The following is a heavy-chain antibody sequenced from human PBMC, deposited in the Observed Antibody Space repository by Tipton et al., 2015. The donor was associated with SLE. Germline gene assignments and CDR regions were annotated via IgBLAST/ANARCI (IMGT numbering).Heavy chain of an antibody. CDR1: GFTASSNY. CDR2: IYSGGST. J-gene: IGHJ3*02. Sequence: SLRLSCAASGFTASSNYMSWVRQAPGKGLEWVSVIYSGGSTYYADSVKGRFTISRHNSKNTLYLQMNSLRAEDPAVYYCARAMSDYYYDSSDAFDIWGQGTMVTVSS. CDR3: ARAMSDYYYDSSDAFDI. D-gene: IGHD3-22*01. V-gene: IGHV3-53*04.